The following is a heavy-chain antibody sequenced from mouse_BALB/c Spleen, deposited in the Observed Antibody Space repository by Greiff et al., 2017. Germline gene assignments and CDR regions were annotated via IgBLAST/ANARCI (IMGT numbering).Heavy chain of an antibody. CDR2: ISTYYGDA. D-gene: IGHD1-1*02. V-gene: IGHV1S137*01. J-gene: IGHJ3*01. Sequence: QVQLQQSGAELVRPGVSVKISCKGSGYTFTDYAMHWVKQSHAKSLEWIGVISTYYGDASYNQKFKGKATMTVDKSSSTAYMELARLTSEDSAIYYCARGWGAYWGQGTLVTVSA. CDR1: GYTFTDYA. CDR3: ARGWGAY.